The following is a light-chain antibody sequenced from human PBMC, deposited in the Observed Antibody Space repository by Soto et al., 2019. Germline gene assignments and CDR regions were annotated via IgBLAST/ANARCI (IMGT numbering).Light chain of an antibody. Sequence: EIVMTQSPVTLSVSPGERVTFSCRASQSVNSNLAWYHLKPGQAPRLLLYGASTRATGISARFSGSGSGTEFTLTISSLQPEDFATYYCQQLSSYPLTFGQGTRLEIK. CDR2: GAS. V-gene: IGKV3-15*01. J-gene: IGKJ5*01. CDR1: QSVNSN. CDR3: QQLSSYPLT.